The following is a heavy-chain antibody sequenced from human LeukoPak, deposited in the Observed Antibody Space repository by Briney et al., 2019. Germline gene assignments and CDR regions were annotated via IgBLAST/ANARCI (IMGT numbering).Heavy chain of an antibody. CDR1: GGSFSGYY. CDR2: INPSGST. Sequence: SETLSLTCAVYGGSFSGYYWSWIRQPPGKGLEWIGEINPSGSTNYTPSLKSRVTISVDTSKNQFSLKLSSVTAADTAVYYCARRSGYSYGALGYWGQGTLVTVSS. D-gene: IGHD5-18*01. CDR3: ARRSGYSYGALGY. V-gene: IGHV4-34*01. J-gene: IGHJ4*02.